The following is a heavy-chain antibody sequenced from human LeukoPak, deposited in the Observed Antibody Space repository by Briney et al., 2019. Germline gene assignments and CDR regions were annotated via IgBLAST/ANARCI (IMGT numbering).Heavy chain of an antibody. CDR1: GYSISSGYY. Sequence: PSETLSLTCAVSGYSISSGYYWGWIRQPPGNGLEWIGSIYHSGSTYYNPSLKSRVTISVDTSKNQFSLKLSSVTAADTAVYYCARHSLIPNDKWFDPWGQGTLVTVSS. V-gene: IGHV4-38-2*01. CDR2: IYHSGST. D-gene: IGHD2-2*01. CDR3: ARHSLIPNDKWFDP. J-gene: IGHJ5*02.